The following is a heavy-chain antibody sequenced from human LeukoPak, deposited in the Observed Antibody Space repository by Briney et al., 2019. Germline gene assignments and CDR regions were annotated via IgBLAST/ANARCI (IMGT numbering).Heavy chain of an antibody. J-gene: IGHJ4*02. CDR3: ARGDSGYEGYYFDY. Sequence: SETLSLTCAVYGGSFSGYYWSWIRQPPGKGLEWIGEINHSGSTNYNPSLKSRVTISVDTSKNQFSLKLSSVTAADTAVYYCARGDSGYEGYYFDYWGQGTLVTVSS. CDR2: INHSGST. CDR1: GGSFSGYY. D-gene: IGHD5-12*01. V-gene: IGHV4-34*01.